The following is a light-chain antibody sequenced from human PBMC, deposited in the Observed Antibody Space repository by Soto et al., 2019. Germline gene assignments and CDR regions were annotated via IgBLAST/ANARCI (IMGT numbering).Light chain of an antibody. CDR2: DDN. CDR1: SGSIASNY. V-gene: IGLV6-57*04. Sequence: NFMLTQPHSGSESPGKTVTISCTRSSGSIASNYAQWYQQSPGGAPTTVIYDDNQRPSGVPDRFSGSIHSSSNSAALTISGLKTEEEADYYGQSYDSSNYVIFGGGTKLTAL. CDR3: QSYDSSNYVI. J-gene: IGLJ2*01.